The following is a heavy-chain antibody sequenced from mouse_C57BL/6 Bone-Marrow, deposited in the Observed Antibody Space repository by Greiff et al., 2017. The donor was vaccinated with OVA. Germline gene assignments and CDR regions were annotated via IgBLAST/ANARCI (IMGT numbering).Heavy chain of an antibody. CDR2: ISDGGSYT. J-gene: IGHJ4*01. Sequence: EVQRVESGGGLVKPGGSLKLSCAASGFTFSSYAMSWVRQTPEKRLEWVATISDGGSYTYYPDNVKGRFTISRDNAKNNLYLQMSHLKSEDTAMYYCARGGYGNLYAMDYWGQGTSVTVSS. CDR3: ARGGYGNLYAMDY. CDR1: GFTFSSYA. D-gene: IGHD2-1*01. V-gene: IGHV5-4*01.